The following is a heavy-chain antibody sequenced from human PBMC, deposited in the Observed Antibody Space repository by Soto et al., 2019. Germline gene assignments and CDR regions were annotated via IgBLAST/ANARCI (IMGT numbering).Heavy chain of an antibody. CDR1: GYTFTDYG. J-gene: IGHJ4*02. Sequence: QVQLVQSGAEVKKPGASVKVSCKASGYTFTDYGVSWVRQAPGQGLEWMGWINTYNGKTNYAPKVQARVTMTTDTSTTAAYMELRSLKSGDPAVYFCARDQCAGGGDFWGQGTLVTVSP. D-gene: IGHD1-1*01. CDR3: ARDQCAGGGDF. CDR2: INTYNGKT. V-gene: IGHV1-18*01.